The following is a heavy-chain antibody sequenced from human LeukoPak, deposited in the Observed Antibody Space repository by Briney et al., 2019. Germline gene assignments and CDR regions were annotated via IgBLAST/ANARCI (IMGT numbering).Heavy chain of an antibody. V-gene: IGHV3-23*01. J-gene: IGHJ4*02. CDR1: GFTFSSYG. D-gene: IGHD2-15*01. CDR3: AKGVGYCSGGSCQQFDY. CDR2: ISGSGGST. Sequence: GGSLRLSCAVSGFTFSSYGMSWVRQAPGKGLEWVSVISGSGGSTYYADSVKGRITISRDNSKNTLYLQMNSLRAEDTAVYYCAKGVGYCSGGSCQQFDYWGQGTLVTVSS.